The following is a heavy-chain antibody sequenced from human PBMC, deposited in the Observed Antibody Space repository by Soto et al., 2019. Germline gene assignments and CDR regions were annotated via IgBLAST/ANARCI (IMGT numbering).Heavy chain of an antibody. J-gene: IGHJ4*02. CDR3: ARDKITGLFDY. Sequence: PSETLSHTCTVSGGSINNYYWSWIRQPPGKGLEWIGYIYYSGSTNYNPSLKSRVTISVDTSKNQFSLKLTSVTAADTAVYYCARDKITGLFDYWGQGALVTVSS. CDR2: IYYSGST. CDR1: GGSINNYY. V-gene: IGHV4-59*12. D-gene: IGHD2-8*02.